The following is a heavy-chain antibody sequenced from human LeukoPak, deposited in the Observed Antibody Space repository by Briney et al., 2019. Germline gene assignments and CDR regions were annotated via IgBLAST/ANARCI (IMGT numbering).Heavy chain of an antibody. D-gene: IGHD3-3*01. V-gene: IGHV3-7*05. CDR2: IKQDGNEK. J-gene: IGHJ6*02. Sequence: GRSLRLSCAAAGFTFSSYWMSWVRQAPGKGLEWVANIKQDGNEKYYVDSVKGRFTISRDNAKNSLYLQMNSLRAEDTAVYYCASLEWLNYYGMDVWGQGTTVTVSS. CDR3: ASLEWLNYYGMDV. CDR1: GFTFSSYW.